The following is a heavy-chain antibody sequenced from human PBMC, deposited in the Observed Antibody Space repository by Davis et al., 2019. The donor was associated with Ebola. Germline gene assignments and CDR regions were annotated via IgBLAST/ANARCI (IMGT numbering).Heavy chain of an antibody. D-gene: IGHD6-19*01. V-gene: IGHV4-39*01. CDR1: GGSISSSSYY. J-gene: IGHJ4*02. CDR3: ARVWSSGWNN. CDR2: IYYSGST. Sequence: SETLSLTCTVSGGSISSSSYYWGWIRQPPGKGLEWIGSIYYSGSTYYNPSLKSRVTISVDTSKNQFSLKLSSVTAADTAVYYLARVWSSGWNNWGQGTLVTVSS.